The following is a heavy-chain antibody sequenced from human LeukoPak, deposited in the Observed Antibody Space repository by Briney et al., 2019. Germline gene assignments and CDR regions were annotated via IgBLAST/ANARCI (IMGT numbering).Heavy chain of an antibody. Sequence: SETLSLTCTVSGGSISSYYWSWIRQPAGKGLEWIGRIYTSGSTNYNPSLKSRVTMSVDTSKNQFSLKLSSVTAADTAVYYCARDNVGDVWLRFQENWFDPWGQGTLVTISS. D-gene: IGHD5-12*01. J-gene: IGHJ5*02. CDR3: ARDNVGDVWLRFQENWFDP. CDR1: GGSISSYY. CDR2: IYTSGST. V-gene: IGHV4-4*07.